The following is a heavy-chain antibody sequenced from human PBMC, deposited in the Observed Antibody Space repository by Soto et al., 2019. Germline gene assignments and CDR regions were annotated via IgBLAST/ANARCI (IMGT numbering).Heavy chain of an antibody. V-gene: IGHV4-30-2*01. CDR3: ARGPNFWSGPLDY. CDR2: IYHSGST. D-gene: IGHD3-3*01. J-gene: IGHJ4*02. CDR1: GGSISSGGYS. Sequence: SSETLSLTCAVSGGSISSGGYSWSWIRQPPGKGLEWIGYIYHSGSTYYNPSLKSRVTISVDRSKNQFSLKLSSVTAADTAVYYCARGPNFWSGPLDYWGQGTQVTVSS.